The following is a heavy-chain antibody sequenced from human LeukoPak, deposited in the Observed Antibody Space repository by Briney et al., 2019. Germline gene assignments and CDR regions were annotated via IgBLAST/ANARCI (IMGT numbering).Heavy chain of an antibody. J-gene: IGHJ6*03. D-gene: IGHD5-18*01. CDR1: GFTFSRYA. CDR3: AKDHEVYGYAYMDV. Sequence: PGGSLRLSCAASGFTFSRYAMTWVRQAPGQGLEWLSGIGGSGGTTYYADSVKGRFIISRDNSKNTMYLQMNSLRVEDTAVYYCAKDHEVYGYAYMDVWGKGTTVIVSS. V-gene: IGHV3-23*01. CDR2: IGGSGGTT.